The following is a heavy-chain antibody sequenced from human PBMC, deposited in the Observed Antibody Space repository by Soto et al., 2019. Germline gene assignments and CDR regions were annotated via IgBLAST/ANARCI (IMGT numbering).Heavy chain of an antibody. D-gene: IGHD6-13*01. CDR1: AYTFSRSA. CDR3: AREQQFRNWFDS. Sequence: ASVQVSCKASAYTFSRSAIHCVRQAPGQRLEWMGWINAGNGNTKYSQKSEGRVTLTTDTSANTVYMELSSLRFEDTPFYDCAREQQFRNWFDSWGQPTLGTVSS. V-gene: IGHV1-3*01. J-gene: IGHJ5*01. CDR2: INAGNGNT.